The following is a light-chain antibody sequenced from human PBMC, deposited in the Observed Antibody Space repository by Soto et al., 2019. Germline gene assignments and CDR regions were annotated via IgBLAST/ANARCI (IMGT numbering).Light chain of an antibody. CDR2: EVS. J-gene: IGLJ2*01. Sequence: QLVLTQPPSASGSPGQSVTISCTGTRSDVGGYNYVSWYQQHPAKAPKLIIYEVSKRPSGVPDRFSGSKSGNTASLTVSGLQAEDEADYYCNSYAGRSTLIFGGGTKVTVL. CDR1: RSDVGGYNY. CDR3: NSYAGRSTLI. V-gene: IGLV2-8*01.